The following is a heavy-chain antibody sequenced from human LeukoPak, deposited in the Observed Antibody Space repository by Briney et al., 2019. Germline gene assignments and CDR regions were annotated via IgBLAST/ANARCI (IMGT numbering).Heavy chain of an antibody. CDR1: GDSINSLDL. CDR3: AGLVGRYSSGLYYYYFDY. CDR2: MYLSGTT. V-gene: IGHV4-4*02. Sequence: SETLSLTCTVSGDSINSLDLWSWVRQPPGKGLEWIGEMYLSGTTHSNPSVKSRVTISIDKSKNQFFLNLSSMTAADTAVYYCAGLVGRYSSGLYYYYFDYWGQGTLVTVSS. D-gene: IGHD3-22*01. J-gene: IGHJ4*02.